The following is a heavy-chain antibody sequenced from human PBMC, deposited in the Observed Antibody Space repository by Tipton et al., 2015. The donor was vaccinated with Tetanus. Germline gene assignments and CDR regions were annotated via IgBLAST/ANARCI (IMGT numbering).Heavy chain of an antibody. CDR1: GFSFASYG. CDR3: ARGLPREPFYFDY. V-gene: IGHV3-33*01. J-gene: IGHJ4*02. D-gene: IGHD1-26*01. Sequence: RSLRLSCAASGFSFASYGMHWVRQAPGKGLEWMATIFDDGSNTYYADSVKGRYSISRDNSKNMLYLEMNTARAEDTAIYYCARGLPREPFYFDYWGQGKQVTVSS. CDR2: IFDDGSNT.